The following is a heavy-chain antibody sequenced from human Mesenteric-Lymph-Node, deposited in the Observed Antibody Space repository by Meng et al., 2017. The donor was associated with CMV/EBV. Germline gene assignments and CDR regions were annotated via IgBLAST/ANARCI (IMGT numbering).Heavy chain of an antibody. J-gene: IGHJ4*02. CDR1: GFMFSNYW. Sequence: GESLKISCAASGFMFSNYWMSWVRQAPGKGLEWVANIKQDGSEKYYVDSVKGRFAISRDNAKNSLFLQMNTLRPEDTAVYYCARHLRSYFFDYWGQGTLVTVSS. CDR3: ARHLRSYFFDY. V-gene: IGHV3-7*01. CDR2: IKQDGSEK.